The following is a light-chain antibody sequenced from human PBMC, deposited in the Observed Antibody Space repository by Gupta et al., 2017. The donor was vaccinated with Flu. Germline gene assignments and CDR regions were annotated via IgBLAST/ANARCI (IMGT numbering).Light chain of an antibody. CDR3: RADAGGNNFV. J-gene: IGLJ1*01. V-gene: IGLV2-8*01. CDR1: SSDVGSDNF. CDR2: EVT. Sequence: VTISRTGASSDVGSDNFVSWDQEHPAKAHNLIFYEVTKRSAGVPGRFSGSKSGNTASLTVSGREEEEEADYYGRADAGGNNFVFGTGTRVTVL.